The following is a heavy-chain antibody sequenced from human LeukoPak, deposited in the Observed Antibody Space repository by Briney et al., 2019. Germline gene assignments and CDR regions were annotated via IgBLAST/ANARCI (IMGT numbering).Heavy chain of an antibody. J-gene: IGHJ4*02. CDR3: ARDVFRVGANPFDY. D-gene: IGHD1-26*01. CDR1: GYSFTGHY. Sequence: ASVKVSCRASGYSFTGHYMHWVRQAPGQGLEWMGWINPKSGGTNYAQKFQGRVTMTRDTSISTAYMELSRLRSDDTAVYYCARDVFRVGANPFDYWGQGTLVTVSS. V-gene: IGHV1-2*02. CDR2: INPKSGGT.